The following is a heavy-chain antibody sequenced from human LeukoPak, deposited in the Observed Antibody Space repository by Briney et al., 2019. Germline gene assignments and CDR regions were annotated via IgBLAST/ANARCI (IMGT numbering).Heavy chain of an antibody. D-gene: IGHD2-8*01. Sequence: GGSLRLSCAASGFTFSSYSMNWVRQAPGKGLEWVSSMSSSSSYIYYADSVKGRFTIFRDNAKNSLYLQMNSLRAEDTAVYYCAREETVMGEAFDIWGQGTMVTVSS. V-gene: IGHV3-21*01. J-gene: IGHJ3*02. CDR1: GFTFSSYS. CDR2: MSSSSSYI. CDR3: AREETVMGEAFDI.